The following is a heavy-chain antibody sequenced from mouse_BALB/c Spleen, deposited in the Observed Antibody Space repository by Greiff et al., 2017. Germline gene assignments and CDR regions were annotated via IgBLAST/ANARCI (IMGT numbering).Heavy chain of an antibody. Sequence: EVKLVESGGGLVKPGGSLKLSCAASGFTFSSYAMSWVRQTPEKRLEWVAAISSGGSTYYPASVKGRFTISRDNARNILYLQMSSLRSEDTAMDYCARGVYAYEEFAYWGQGTLVTVSA. D-gene: IGHD2-2*01. CDR2: ISSGGST. V-gene: IGHV5-6-5*01. J-gene: IGHJ3*01. CDR1: GFTFSSYA. CDR3: ARGVYAYEEFAY.